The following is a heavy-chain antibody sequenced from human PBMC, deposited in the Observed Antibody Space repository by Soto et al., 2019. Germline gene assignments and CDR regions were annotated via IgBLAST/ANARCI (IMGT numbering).Heavy chain of an antibody. V-gene: IGHV2-5*02. CDR2: IYWDDDK. J-gene: IGHJ4*02. Sequence: QITLKESGPTLVRPAQTLTLTCAFSGFSLTTYDMGVDWISQPPGKALEWLALIYWDDDKRYSPSLKDRLAISKDTSRNQVVLTITHMDPGDTATYFCAHAGDYDLLTFDHWGPGTLVTVSS. D-gene: IGHD4-17*01. CDR3: AHAGDYDLLTFDH. CDR1: GFSLTTYDMG.